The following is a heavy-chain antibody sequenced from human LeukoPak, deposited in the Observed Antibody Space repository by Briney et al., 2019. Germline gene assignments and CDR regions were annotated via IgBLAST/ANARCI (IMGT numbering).Heavy chain of an antibody. V-gene: IGHV4-39*07. J-gene: IGHJ5*02. CDR1: GGSISSGSYY. CDR2: IYYSGTT. D-gene: IGHD2-2*01. Sequence: SETLSLTCTVSGGSISSGSYYWVWIRQPPGKGLEWVGTIYYSGTTYYNPSLKSRVTISVDTSKNQFSLRLSSVTAADTAVYYCAREVDAAAAYNWFDPWGQGTLVTVSS. CDR3: AREVDAAAAYNWFDP.